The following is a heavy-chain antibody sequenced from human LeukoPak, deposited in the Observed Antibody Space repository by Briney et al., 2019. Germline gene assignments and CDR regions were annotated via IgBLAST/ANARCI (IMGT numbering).Heavy chain of an antibody. D-gene: IGHD3-22*01. CDR3: TRDSQHYYDSSGYED. J-gene: IGHJ4*02. V-gene: IGHV3-49*04. CDR2: IRSKAYGGTT. CDR1: GFTFGDYA. Sequence: PGGSLILSCTASGFTFGDYAMSWVRQAPGKGLEWVGFIRSKAYGGTTEYAASVKGTLTISRDDSKSIAYLQMNSLKTEDTAVYYCTRDSQHYYDSSGYEDWGQGTLVTVSS.